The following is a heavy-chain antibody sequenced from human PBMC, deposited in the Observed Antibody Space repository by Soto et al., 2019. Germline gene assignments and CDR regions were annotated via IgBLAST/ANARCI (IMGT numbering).Heavy chain of an antibody. V-gene: IGHV1-8*01. J-gene: IGHJ5*02. Sequence: QVQLVQSGAEVKKPGASVKVSCKASGYSFSTYDINWVRQAAGQGLEWMGWVNPKRGNNDYAQRFRGRVTMTSNTSISTAYMELSALTPEDTAVYYCARPYCDSTSCYTDWFDPWGQGTLVTVSS. CDR2: VNPKRGNN. D-gene: IGHD2-2*02. CDR1: GYSFSTYD. CDR3: ARPYCDSTSCYTDWFDP.